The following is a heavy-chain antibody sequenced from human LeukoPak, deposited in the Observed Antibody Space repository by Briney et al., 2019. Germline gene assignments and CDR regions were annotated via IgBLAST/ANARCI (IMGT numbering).Heavy chain of an antibody. CDR1: GGSISSYY. Sequence: PSETLSLTCTVSGGSISSYYWSWIRQPAGKGLEWIGRIYTSGSTNYNPSLKSRVTMSVDTSKNQFSLKLSSVTAADTAVYYCARVGSSGYFEQGGYYFDYWGQGTLVTVSS. V-gene: IGHV4-4*07. J-gene: IGHJ4*02. D-gene: IGHD3-22*01. CDR2: IYTSGST. CDR3: ARVGSSGYFEQGGYYFDY.